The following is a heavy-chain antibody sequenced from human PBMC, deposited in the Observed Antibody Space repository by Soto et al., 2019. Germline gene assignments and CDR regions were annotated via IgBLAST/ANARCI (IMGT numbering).Heavy chain of an antibody. V-gene: IGHV3-7*03. J-gene: IGHJ5*02. CDR2: IKQDGSEK. CDR1: GFTFSSYW. Sequence: VGSLRLSCAASGFTFSSYWMSWVRQAPGKGLEWVANIKQDGSEKYYVDSVKGRFTISRDNAKNSLYLQMNSLRAEDTAVYYCARDGVVAAPDWFDPWGQGTLVTVS. CDR3: ARDGVVAAPDWFDP. D-gene: IGHD2-15*01.